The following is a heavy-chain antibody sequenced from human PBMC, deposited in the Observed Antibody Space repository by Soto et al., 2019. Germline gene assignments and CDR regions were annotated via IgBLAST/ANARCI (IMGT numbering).Heavy chain of an antibody. J-gene: IGHJ4*02. CDR2: MNPSTGNS. V-gene: IGHV1-8*01. Sequence: ASVKVSCKASGYTFTSYDIYWVRQATGQGLEWMGWMNPSTGNSGYAQKFQGRVTMTSDTSISTAHMELSSLRSEDTAVYYCARGAETNGWNGFGADKYYFDFWGQGTLVTVSS. D-gene: IGHD1-1*01. CDR1: GYTFTSYD. CDR3: ARGAETNGWNGFGADKYYFDF.